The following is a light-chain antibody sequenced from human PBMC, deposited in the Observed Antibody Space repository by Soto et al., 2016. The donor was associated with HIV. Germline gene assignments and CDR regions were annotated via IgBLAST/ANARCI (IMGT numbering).Light chain of an antibody. CDR3: QAWDSGTAV. V-gene: IGLV3-1*01. CDR1: KLGDKY. CDR2: QDT. Sequence: SYELTQPPSVSGSPGQTASITCSGNKLGDKYACWYQQRPGQSPVLVMYQDTKRPSGIPERFSGSNSGNTATLTISGTQSMDEADYYCQAWDSGTAVFGGGTKLTVL. J-gene: IGLJ2*01.